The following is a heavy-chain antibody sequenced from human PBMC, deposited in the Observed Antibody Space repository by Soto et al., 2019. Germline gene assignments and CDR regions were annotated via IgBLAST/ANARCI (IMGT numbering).Heavy chain of an antibody. CDR1: GFTFSSYG. D-gene: IGHD2-15*01. CDR3: AKDPGCGGGSCYSAYFDY. J-gene: IGHJ4*02. Sequence: GGSLRLSCAASGFTFSSYGMHWVRQAPGKGLEWVAVISYDGSNKYYADSVKGRFTISRDNSKNTLYLQMNSLRAEDTAVYYCAKDPGCGGGSCYSAYFDYWGQGTLVTVSS. V-gene: IGHV3-30*18. CDR2: ISYDGSNK.